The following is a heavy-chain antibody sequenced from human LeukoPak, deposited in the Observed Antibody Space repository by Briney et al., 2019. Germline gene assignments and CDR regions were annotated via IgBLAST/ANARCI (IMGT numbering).Heavy chain of an antibody. Sequence: SVKVSCKASGGTFSSYAISWVRQAPGQGLEWMGRIIPILGMANYAQKFQGRVTITADKSTSTAYTELSSLRSEDTAVYYCARDGGSYYSPSDYWGQGTLVTVSS. CDR2: IIPILGMA. CDR1: GGTFSSYA. J-gene: IGHJ4*02. V-gene: IGHV1-69*04. D-gene: IGHD1-26*01. CDR3: ARDGGSYYSPSDY.